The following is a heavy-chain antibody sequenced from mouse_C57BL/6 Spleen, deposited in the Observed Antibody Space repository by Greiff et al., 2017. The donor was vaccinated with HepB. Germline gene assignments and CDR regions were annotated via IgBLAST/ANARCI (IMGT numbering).Heavy chain of an antibody. D-gene: IGHD2-1*01. Sequence: EVQVVESGGGLVQPGGSMKLSCAASGFTFSDAWMDWVRQSPEKGLEWVAEIRNKANNHATYYAESVKGRFTISRDDSKSSVYLQMNSLRAEDTGIYYCTRFLLSGYYFDYWGQGTTLTVSS. CDR1: GFTFSDAW. CDR2: IRNKANNHAT. J-gene: IGHJ2*01. CDR3: TRFLLSGYYFDY. V-gene: IGHV6-6*01.